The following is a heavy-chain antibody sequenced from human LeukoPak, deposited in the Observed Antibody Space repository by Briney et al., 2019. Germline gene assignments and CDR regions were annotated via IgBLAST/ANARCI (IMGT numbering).Heavy chain of an antibody. CDR3: ARPPRVRGKLDYYGMDV. D-gene: IGHD3-10*01. J-gene: IGHJ6*02. CDR2: IYYSGST. CDR1: GGSISSSSYY. Sequence: SETLSLTCTVSGGSISSSSYYWGWIRQPPGKGLEWIGSIYYSGSTYYNPSLKSRVTISVDTSKNQFSLKLSSVTAADTAVYYRARPPRVRGKLDYYGMDVWGQGTTVTVSS. V-gene: IGHV4-39*01.